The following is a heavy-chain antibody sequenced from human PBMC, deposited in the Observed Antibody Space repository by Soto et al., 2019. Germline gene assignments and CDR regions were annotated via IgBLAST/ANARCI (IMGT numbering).Heavy chain of an antibody. CDR2: ISSTGGST. Sequence: PGGSLRRSCSASGFTFTNYAIHWIRQAPGKGLEYVSAISSTGGSTYYADSVKGRSTISRDNSKNTVYLQMSSLRSEDSAVYYCVARYCSSTTCYQVDYWGQGTLVTVSS. CDR1: GFTFTNYA. J-gene: IGHJ4*02. D-gene: IGHD2-2*01. V-gene: IGHV3-64D*06. CDR3: VARYCSSTTCYQVDY.